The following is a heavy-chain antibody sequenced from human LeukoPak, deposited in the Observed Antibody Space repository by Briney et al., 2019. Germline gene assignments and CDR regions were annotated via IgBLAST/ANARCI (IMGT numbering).Heavy chain of an antibody. CDR2: ISSSSSTI. D-gene: IGHD6-13*01. CDR1: GFTFSSYS. CDR3: AGETGSSSWFGGDAFDI. Sequence: GGSLRLSCAASGFTFSSYSMNWVRQAPGKGLEWVSYISSSSSTIYYADSVKGRFTISRDNAKNSLYLQMNSLRDEDTAVYYCAGETGSSSWFGGDAFDIWGQGTMVTVSS. J-gene: IGHJ3*02. V-gene: IGHV3-48*02.